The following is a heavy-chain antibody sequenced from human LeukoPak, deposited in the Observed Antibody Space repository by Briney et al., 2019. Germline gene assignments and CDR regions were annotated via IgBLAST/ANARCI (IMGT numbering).Heavy chain of an antibody. D-gene: IGHD6-13*01. CDR1: GFSFSDSY. V-gene: IGHV3-11*01. Sequence: GGSLRLSCAASGFSFSDSYMTWIRQAPGKGLEWVSYTSSSGGTIYYTDSVKGRFTISRDNAKNSLYLQMNSLRAEDTAVYYCARDPRDSSSWFYFDYWGQGTLVTVSS. CDR2: TSSSGGTI. CDR3: ARDPRDSSSWFYFDY. J-gene: IGHJ4*02.